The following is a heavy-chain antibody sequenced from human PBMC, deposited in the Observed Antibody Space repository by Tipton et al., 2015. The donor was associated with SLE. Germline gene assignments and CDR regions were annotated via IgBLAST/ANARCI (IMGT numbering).Heavy chain of an antibody. CDR3: ARIPSLYSGTYYYYYGMDV. V-gene: IGHV4-30-2*01. D-gene: IGHD1-26*01. J-gene: IGHJ6*02. CDR1: GGSISSGGYS. CDR2: IYHSGGT. Sequence: TLSLTCTVSGGSISSGGYSWSWIRQPPGKGLEWIGYIYHSGGTYYNPSLKSRVTISVDRSKNQFSLKLSSVTAADTAVYYCARIPSLYSGTYYYYYGMDVWGQGTTVTVSS.